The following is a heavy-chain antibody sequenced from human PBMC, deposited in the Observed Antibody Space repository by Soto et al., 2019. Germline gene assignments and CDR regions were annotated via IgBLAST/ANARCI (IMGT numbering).Heavy chain of an antibody. CDR3: ARALGVGASYYFQH. CDR1: GYTFTSYA. D-gene: IGHD1-26*01. V-gene: IGHV1-3*01. Sequence: QVQLVQSGAEVKKPGASVKVSCKASGYTFTSYAMHWVRQAPGQRLEWMGWINAGNGNTKYSQKFQGRVTITRDTSASTAYMELSSLRSEDTAVYYCARALGVGASYYFQHWRQGTLVTVSS. CDR2: INAGNGNT. J-gene: IGHJ1*01.